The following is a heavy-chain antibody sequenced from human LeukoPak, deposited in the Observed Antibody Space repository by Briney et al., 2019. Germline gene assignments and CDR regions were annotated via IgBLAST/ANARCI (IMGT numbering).Heavy chain of an antibody. Sequence: SETLSLTCAVYGGSFSGYYWSWIRQPPGKGLEWIGEINHGGSTNYNPSLKSRVTTSVDTSKNQFSLKLSSVTAADTAVYYCARGLTTYDYWGQGTLVTVSS. CDR1: GGSFSGYY. J-gene: IGHJ4*02. CDR2: INHGGST. CDR3: ARGLTTYDY. V-gene: IGHV4-34*01. D-gene: IGHD4-11*01.